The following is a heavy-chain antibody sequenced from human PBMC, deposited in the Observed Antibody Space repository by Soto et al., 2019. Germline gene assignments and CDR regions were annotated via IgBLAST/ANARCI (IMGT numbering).Heavy chain of an antibody. Sequence: SETLSLTCAVSGGSISSSNWWSWVRQPPGKGLEWIGEIYHSGSTNYNPSLKSRVTISVDKSKNQFSLKLSSVTAADTAVYYCARNGAYYYDSSGYPSYGMDVWGQGTTVTVSS. CDR3: ARNGAYYYDSSGYPSYGMDV. D-gene: IGHD3-22*01. CDR2: IYHSGST. V-gene: IGHV4-4*02. J-gene: IGHJ6*02. CDR1: GGSISSSNW.